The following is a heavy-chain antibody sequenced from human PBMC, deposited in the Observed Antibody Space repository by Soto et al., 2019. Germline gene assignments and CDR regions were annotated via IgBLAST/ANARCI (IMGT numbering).Heavy chain of an antibody. J-gene: IGHJ6*02. D-gene: IGHD6-6*01. Sequence: GGSLRLSCAASGFTFSNAWMSWVRQAPGKGLEWVGRIKRKTDGGTTDYAAPVKGRFTISRDDSKNTLYLQMNSLKTEDTAVYYCTTAGFPSSSYYYGMDVWGQGTTVTVSS. V-gene: IGHV3-15*01. CDR1: GFTFSNAW. CDR3: TTAGFPSSSYYYGMDV. CDR2: IKRKTDGGTT.